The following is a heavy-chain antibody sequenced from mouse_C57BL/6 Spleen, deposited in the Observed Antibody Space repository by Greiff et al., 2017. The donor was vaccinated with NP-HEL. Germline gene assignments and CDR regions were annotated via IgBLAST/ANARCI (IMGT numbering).Heavy chain of an antibody. Sequence: QVQLQQSGAELARPGASVKLSCKASGYTFTSYGISWVKQRTGQGLEWIGEIYPRSGNNYYNEKFKGKATRTADKSSSTAYMELRSLTSEDSAVYFCARSVYYDYPYAMYYWGQGTSVTVSS. CDR1: GYTFTSYG. V-gene: IGHV1-81*01. D-gene: IGHD2-4*01. CDR3: ARSVYYDYPYAMYY. J-gene: IGHJ4*01. CDR2: IYPRSGNN.